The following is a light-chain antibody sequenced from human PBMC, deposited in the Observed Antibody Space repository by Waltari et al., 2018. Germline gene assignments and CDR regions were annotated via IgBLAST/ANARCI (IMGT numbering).Light chain of an antibody. CDR2: DVT. J-gene: IGLJ3*02. CDR3: SSHTSSRTRV. V-gene: IGLV2-14*03. Sequence: QSALPQPASVSGSPGQSTTISCTGPSSAVGAYAPSSWYQPPPGTGPKHMLYDVTYRPSGISNRFSGSKSGITAFLTISGLQAEDEADYYCSSHTSSRTRVFGGGTELTVL. CDR1: SSAVGAYAP.